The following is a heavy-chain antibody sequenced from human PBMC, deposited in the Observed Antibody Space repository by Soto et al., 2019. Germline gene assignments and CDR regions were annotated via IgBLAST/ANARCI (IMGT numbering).Heavy chain of an antibody. J-gene: IGHJ4*02. CDR3: ARIGYDSSGYDYSFDY. CDR2: IIPIFGTA. D-gene: IGHD3-22*01. Sequence: SVKVSCKASGGTFSSYAISWVRQAPGQGLEWMGGIIPIFGTANYAQKFQGRVTITADKSTSTAYMELSSLSSEDTAVYYCARIGYDSSGYDYSFDYWGKGPLVTVSS. CDR1: GGTFSSYA. V-gene: IGHV1-69*06.